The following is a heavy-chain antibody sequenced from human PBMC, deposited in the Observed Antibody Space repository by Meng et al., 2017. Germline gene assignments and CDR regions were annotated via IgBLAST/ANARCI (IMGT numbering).Heavy chain of an antibody. D-gene: IGHD3-10*01. CDR1: GYTFISYG. CDR3: AYYKIWPSYYYYGLDA. CDR2: ISAYNGNT. Sequence: ASVKVTCMASGYTFISYGFCWVRQAPGQGLEWMGWISAYNGNTNYAQKLQDRVTMTTDTSTSTAYMVRRSRTSDDTAVYYYAYYKIWPSYYYYGLDAWGQGTTVTVSS. V-gene: IGHV1-18*01. J-gene: IGHJ6*02.